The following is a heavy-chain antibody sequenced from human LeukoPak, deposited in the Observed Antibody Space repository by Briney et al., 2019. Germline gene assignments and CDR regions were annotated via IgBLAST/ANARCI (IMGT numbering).Heavy chain of an antibody. CDR1: GGSISSSSYY. V-gene: IGHV4-39*01. J-gene: IGHJ5*02. CDR3: AGLWFGELLYNWFDP. D-gene: IGHD3-10*01. Sequence: SETLSLTCTVSGGSISSSSYYWGWIRQPPGKGPEWIGSIYYSGSTYYNPSLKSRVTISVDTSKNQFSLKLSSVTAADTAVYYCAGLWFGELLYNWFDPWGQGTLVTVSS. CDR2: IYYSGST.